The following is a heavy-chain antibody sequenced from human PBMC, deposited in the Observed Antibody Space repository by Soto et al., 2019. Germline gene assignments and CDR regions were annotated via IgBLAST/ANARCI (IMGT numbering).Heavy chain of an antibody. CDR1: GGSFSGYY. J-gene: IGHJ4*02. Sequence: SATLSLTCAVYGGSFSGYYWSWIRQPPGKGLEWIGEVNHSGSTNYNPSLNSRVTISADTSKNHFSLRLSSVNAADTAVYYCVHHGGVPYYHDFWGQGMLVTVSS. V-gene: IGHV4-34*01. CDR2: VNHSGST. CDR3: VHHGGVPYYHDF. D-gene: IGHD2-8*01.